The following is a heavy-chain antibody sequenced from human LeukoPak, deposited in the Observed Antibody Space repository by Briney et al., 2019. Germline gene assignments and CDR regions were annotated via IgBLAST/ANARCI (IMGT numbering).Heavy chain of an antibody. Sequence: PSETLSLTCTVSGGSISSSSYYWGWIRQPPGKGLEWIGSIYYSGSTYYNPSLKSRVTISVDTSKNQFSLKLSSVTAADTAVYYCATGSTLFDYWGQGTLVTVSS. CDR3: ATGSTLFDY. CDR1: GGSISSSSYY. V-gene: IGHV4-39*01. CDR2: IYYSGST. J-gene: IGHJ4*02. D-gene: IGHD2-2*01.